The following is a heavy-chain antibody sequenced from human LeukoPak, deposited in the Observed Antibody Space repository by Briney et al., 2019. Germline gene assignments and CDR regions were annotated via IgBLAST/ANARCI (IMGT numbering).Heavy chain of an antibody. J-gene: IGHJ6*02. Sequence: SETLSLTCTVSGGSISSYYWSWIRQPPGKGLEWIGYIYYSGSTNYNPSLKSRVTISVDTSKNQSSLKLSSVTAADTAVYYCARQQSIGGYYGMDVWGQGTTVTVSS. CDR2: IYYSGST. D-gene: IGHD6-6*01. CDR1: GGSISSYY. CDR3: ARQQSIGGYYGMDV. V-gene: IGHV4-59*08.